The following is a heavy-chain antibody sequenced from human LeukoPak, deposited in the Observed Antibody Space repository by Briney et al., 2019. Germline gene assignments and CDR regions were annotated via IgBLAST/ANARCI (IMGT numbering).Heavy chain of an antibody. D-gene: IGHD3-22*01. CDR3: ARVRGYYDSSGLGAFDI. V-gene: IGHV3-30*02. CDR1: GFTFSSYG. J-gene: IGHJ3*02. Sequence: GGSLRLSCAASGFTFSSYGMHWVRQAPGKGLEWVAFIRYDGSNKYYADSVKGRFTISRDNAKNSLYLQMNSLRAEDTAVYYCARVRGYYDSSGLGAFDIWGQGTMVTVSS. CDR2: IRYDGSNK.